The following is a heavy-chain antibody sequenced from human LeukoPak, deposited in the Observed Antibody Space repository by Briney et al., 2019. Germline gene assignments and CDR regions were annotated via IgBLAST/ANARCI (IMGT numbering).Heavy chain of an antibody. V-gene: IGHV1-2*06. J-gene: IGHJ4*02. CDR3: ARTVGDKGVGY. CDR2: INPNSGGT. D-gene: IGHD2-8*01. CDR1: GYTFTGYY. Sequence: ASVKVSCKASGYTFTGYYTHWVRQAPGQGLEWMGRINPNSGGTDYAQKFQGRVTMTRDTSISTAYMELSRLRTDDTAVYYCARTVGDKGVGYWGQGTLVTVSS.